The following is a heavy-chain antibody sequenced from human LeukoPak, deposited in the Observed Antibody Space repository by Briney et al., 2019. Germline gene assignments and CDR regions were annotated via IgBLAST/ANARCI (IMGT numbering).Heavy chain of an antibody. V-gene: IGHV3-74*01. CDR3: AKEWFGELSHFDY. D-gene: IGHD3-10*01. J-gene: IGHJ4*02. Sequence: GGSLRLSCVASGFTFSTYWMHWVRQAPGKGLVWVSRINGDGSSTIYADSVKGRFTISRDNAKNTVYLEMNSLRADDTAVYYCAKEWFGELSHFDYWGQGTLVTVSS. CDR1: GFTFSTYW. CDR2: INGDGSST.